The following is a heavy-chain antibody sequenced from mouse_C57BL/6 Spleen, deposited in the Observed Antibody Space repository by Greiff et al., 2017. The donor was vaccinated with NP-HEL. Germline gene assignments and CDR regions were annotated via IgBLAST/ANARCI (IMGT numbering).Heavy chain of an antibody. V-gene: IGHV5-16*01. CDR2: INSDGSST. D-gene: IGHD2-2*01. CDR3: ARALYGYSYYFDY. Sequence: EVQRVESEGGLVQPGSSMKLSCTASGFTFSDYYMAWVRQVPEQGLEWVANINSDGSSTYYMDSLKSRFIISRDNANNILYLQMSSLKSEDTATDYCARALYGYSYYFDYWGQGTTLTVSS. CDR1: GFTFSDYY. J-gene: IGHJ2*01.